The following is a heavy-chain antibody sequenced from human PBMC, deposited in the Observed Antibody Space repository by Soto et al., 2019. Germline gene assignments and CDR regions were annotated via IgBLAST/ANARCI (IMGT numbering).Heavy chain of an antibody. CDR1: GFTFTSSA. CDR3: AASSPIVVVPAARMNYYYYYGMDV. Sequence: ASVKVSCKASGFTFTSSAMRWVRQARGQRLEWIGWIVVGSGNTNYAQKFQERVTITRDMSTSTAYMELSSLRSEDTAVYYCAASSPIVVVPAARMNYYYYYGMDVWG. V-gene: IGHV1-58*02. CDR2: IVVGSGNT. D-gene: IGHD2-2*01. J-gene: IGHJ6*02.